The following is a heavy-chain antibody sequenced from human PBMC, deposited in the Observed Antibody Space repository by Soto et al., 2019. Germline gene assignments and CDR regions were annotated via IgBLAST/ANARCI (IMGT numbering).Heavy chain of an antibody. Sequence: GGSLRLSCAASGFDFRSYGIHWVRQAPGRGLEWVAAASYDGSETYYADSAKGRFTVSKEISKNTVFLQMNALRHEDTALYFCVRDSGWPILNFDSWGQGTLVTVSS. CDR3: VRDSGWPILNFDS. CDR1: GFDFRSYG. J-gene: IGHJ4*02. D-gene: IGHD3-10*01. CDR2: ASYDGSET. V-gene: IGHV3-30*03.